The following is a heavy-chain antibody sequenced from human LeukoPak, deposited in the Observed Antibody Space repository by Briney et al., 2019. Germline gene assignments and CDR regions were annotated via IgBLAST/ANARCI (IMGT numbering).Heavy chain of an antibody. Sequence: AGRSLRLSCAASGFTFSSYGMHWVRQAPGKGLEWMAVIWYDGSNKYYADSVKGLFTISRDNSKNTLYLQMNSLRAEDTAVYYCARDLSWFGEFDYWGQGTLVTVSS. CDR2: IWYDGSNK. V-gene: IGHV3-33*01. CDR1: GFTFSSYG. J-gene: IGHJ4*02. D-gene: IGHD3-10*01. CDR3: ARDLSWFGEFDY.